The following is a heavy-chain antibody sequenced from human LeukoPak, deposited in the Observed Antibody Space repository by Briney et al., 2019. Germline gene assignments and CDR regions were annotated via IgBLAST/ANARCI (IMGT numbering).Heavy chain of an antibody. CDR3: ATTSSSYDY. V-gene: IGHV1-24*01. CDR1: GYTLTELS. CDR2: FDPEDGET. D-gene: IGHD6-13*01. J-gene: IGHJ4*02. Sequence: ASVTVSCTVSGYTLTELSMHWVRQAPGKGREWMGGFDPEDGETIYAQKFQGRVTMTEDTSTDTAYMELSSLRSEDTAVYYCATTSSSYDYWGQGTLVTVSS.